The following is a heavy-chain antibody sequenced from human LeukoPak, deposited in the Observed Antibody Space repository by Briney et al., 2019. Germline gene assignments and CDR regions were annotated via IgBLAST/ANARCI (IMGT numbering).Heavy chain of an antibody. CDR1: GYTFSNYG. Sequence: PGASVKVSCKTSGYTFSNYGISWVRQAPGQGLEWMGGIIPIFGTANYAQKFQGRVTITADESTSTAYMELSSLRSEDTAVYYCARRSSSSRHVYYYYYGMDVWGQGTTVTVSS. D-gene: IGHD6-6*01. CDR2: IIPIFGTA. CDR3: ARRSSSSRHVYYYYYGMDV. J-gene: IGHJ6*02. V-gene: IGHV1-69*13.